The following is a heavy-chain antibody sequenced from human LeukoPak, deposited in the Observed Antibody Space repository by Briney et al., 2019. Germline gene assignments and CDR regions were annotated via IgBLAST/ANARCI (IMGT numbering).Heavy chain of an antibody. CDR3: ARGKYSSGWFDY. V-gene: IGHV3-72*01. J-gene: IGHJ4*02. CDR1: GXTFSDHY. Sequence: GGSLRLSCAASGXTFSDHYMDWVRQAPGKGQEWVGRTRNKANTFTTDYAASVKGRITISRNDSKNSLYLQMNSLKTEDTAVYYCARGKYSSGWFDYWGQGTLVTVSS. D-gene: IGHD6-19*01. CDR2: TRNKANTFTT.